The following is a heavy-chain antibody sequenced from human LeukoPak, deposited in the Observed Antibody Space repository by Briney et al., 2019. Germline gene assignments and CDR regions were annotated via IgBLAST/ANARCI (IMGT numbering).Heavy chain of an antibody. D-gene: IGHD5-18*01. CDR2: ISGGGGST. Sequence: GGSLRLSCAASGFTFSSYVMSWVRQAPGKGLEWVSAISGGGGSTYYADSVKGRFTISRDNSKNTLYLQMNSLRAEDTAVYYCAKDRGYSYGFDAFDIWGQGTMVTVSS. J-gene: IGHJ3*02. V-gene: IGHV3-23*01. CDR3: AKDRGYSYGFDAFDI. CDR1: GFTFSSYV.